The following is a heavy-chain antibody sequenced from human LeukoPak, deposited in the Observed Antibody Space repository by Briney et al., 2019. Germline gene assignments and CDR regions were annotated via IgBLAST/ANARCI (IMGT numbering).Heavy chain of an antibody. J-gene: IGHJ4*02. CDR2: IYYSGST. Sequence: PSETLSLTCTVSGGSISSGGYYWSWIRQHPGKGLEWIGYIYYSGSTYYNPSLKSRVTISVDTSKNQFSLKLSSVTAADTAVYYCARVGIFGVVIGEYYFDYWGQGTLVTVSS. D-gene: IGHD3-3*01. CDR1: GGSISSGGYY. V-gene: IGHV4-31*03. CDR3: ARVGIFGVVIGEYYFDY.